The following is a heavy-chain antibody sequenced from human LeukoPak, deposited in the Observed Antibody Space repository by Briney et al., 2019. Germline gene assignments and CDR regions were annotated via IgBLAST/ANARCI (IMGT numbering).Heavy chain of an antibody. D-gene: IGHD3-10*01. CDR3: AHRDGSGSYNDAFDI. V-gene: IGHV2-5*08. CDR2: IYWDDDK. Sequence: TLSLTCTVSGGSISSGSYYWSWIQQPPGKALEWLALIYWDDDKRYSPSLKSRLTITKDTSKNQVVLTMTNMDPVDTATYYCAHRDGSGSYNDAFDIWGQGTMDTVSS. J-gene: IGHJ3*02. CDR1: GGSISSGSYY.